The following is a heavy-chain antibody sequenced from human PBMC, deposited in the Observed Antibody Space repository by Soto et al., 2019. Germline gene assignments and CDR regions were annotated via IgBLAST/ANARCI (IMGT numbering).Heavy chain of an antibody. CDR1: GFTFSTYT. CDR2: ISGSGGRP. V-gene: IGHV3-23*01. D-gene: IGHD3-10*01. Sequence: EVQLLESGGGLVQPGGSLRLSCVASGFTFSTYTMSWVRQAPGKGLEWVSVISGSGGRPSYADSVQGRFSISRDKPKNTLYLQMNGLRGEDTARYYCAKARCITTDCYVPDYWGQGTLVTVSS. J-gene: IGHJ4*02. CDR3: AKARCITTDCYVPDY.